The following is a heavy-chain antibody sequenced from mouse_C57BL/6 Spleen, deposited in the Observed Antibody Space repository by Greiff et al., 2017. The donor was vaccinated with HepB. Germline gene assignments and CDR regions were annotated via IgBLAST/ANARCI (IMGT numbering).Heavy chain of an antibody. V-gene: IGHV1-52*01. CDR3: ANGYYAMDY. J-gene: IGHJ4*01. Sequence: QVQLKQPGAELVRPGSSVKLSCKASGYTFTSYWMHWVKQRPIQGLEWIGNIDPSDSETHYNQKFKDKATLTVDKSSSTAYMQLSSLTSEDSAVYYCANGYYAMDYWGQGTSVTVSS. CDR1: GYTFTSYW. CDR2: IDPSDSET.